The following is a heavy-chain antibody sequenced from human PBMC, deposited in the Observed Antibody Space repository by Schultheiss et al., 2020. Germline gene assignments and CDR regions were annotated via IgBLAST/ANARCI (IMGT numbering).Heavy chain of an antibody. CDR2: IGTAGDT. CDR3: AKAAGRLMTHGDQRYYNWFDP. D-gene: IGHD4-17*01. J-gene: IGHJ5*02. Sequence: GGSLRLSCVASGFTFRRYWMHWVRQATGKGLEWVSAIGTAGDTYYPGSVKGRFTISRENAKNSLYLQMNSLRAGDTAVYYCAKAAGRLMTHGDQRYYNWFDPWGQGTLVTVSS. CDR1: GFTFRRYW. V-gene: IGHV3-13*01.